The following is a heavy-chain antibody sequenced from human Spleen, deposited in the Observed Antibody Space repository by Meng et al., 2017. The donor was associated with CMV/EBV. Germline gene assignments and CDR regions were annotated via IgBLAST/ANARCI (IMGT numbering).Heavy chain of an antibody. CDR3: TSAYYYDSSGYDY. Sequence: CAVSGFNFSSYNMIWVRQAPGKGLDWVASISGYNTYIYYADSVKGRFTISRDNAKNSLYLQMNSLRAEDTAVYYCTSAYYYDSSGYDYWGQGTLVTVSS. V-gene: IGHV3-21*01. J-gene: IGHJ4*02. D-gene: IGHD3-22*01. CDR2: ISGYNTYI. CDR1: GFNFSSYN.